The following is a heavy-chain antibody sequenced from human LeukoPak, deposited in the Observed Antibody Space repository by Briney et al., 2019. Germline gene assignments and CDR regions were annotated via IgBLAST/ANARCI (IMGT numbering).Heavy chain of an antibody. J-gene: IGHJ6*03. Sequence: GGSLRLSCAASGFTFSDYYMSWIRQASGKGLEWVGRIRSKANSYATAYVASVKGRFTISRDDSKNTAYLQMNSLKTEDTAVYYCTRDTTYYYGSGSYSKRYYYYMDVWGKGTAVTISS. CDR3: TRDTTYYYGSGSYSKRYYYYMDV. D-gene: IGHD3-10*01. CDR2: IRSKANSYAT. CDR1: GFTFSDYY. V-gene: IGHV3-73*01.